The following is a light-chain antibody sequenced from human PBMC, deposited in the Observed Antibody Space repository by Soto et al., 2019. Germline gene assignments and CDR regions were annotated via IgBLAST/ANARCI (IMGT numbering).Light chain of an antibody. J-gene: IGKJ5*01. CDR2: GAS. CDR3: QQYGSSPT. Sequence: EIVMTQSPGTLSVSPGERVTLSCRASQSCGSKLVWYQRKPGQAPRLLIYGASSRATGIPDRFSGSGSGTDFTLTISRLEPEDFAVYYCQQYGSSPTFGQGTRLEIK. V-gene: IGKV3-20*01. CDR1: QSCGSK.